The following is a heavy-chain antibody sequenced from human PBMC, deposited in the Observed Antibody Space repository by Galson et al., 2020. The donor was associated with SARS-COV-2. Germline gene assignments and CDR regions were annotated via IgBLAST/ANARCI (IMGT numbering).Heavy chain of an antibody. D-gene: IGHD3-22*01. J-gene: IGHJ1*01. Sequence: SENLSLTCTVSGGSISSSRYYWGWIRQPPGKGLEWNGSIYYSGSTYYNPSLKSRVTISVDTSKNQFSLKLSSVTAADTAVYYCSRTPPGYYDSGGYYYRAEDFQHWGQGTLVTVSS. CDR2: IYYSGST. CDR1: GGSISSSRYY. CDR3: SRTPPGYYDSGGYYYRAEDFQH. V-gene: IGHV4-39*01.